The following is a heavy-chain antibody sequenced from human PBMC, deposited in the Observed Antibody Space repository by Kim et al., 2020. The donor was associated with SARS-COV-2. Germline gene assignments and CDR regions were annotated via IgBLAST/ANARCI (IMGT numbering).Heavy chain of an antibody. Sequence: GGSLRLSCAASGFTFSSYAMSWVRQAPGKGLEWVSAISGSGGSTYYADSVKGRFTISRDNSKNTLYLQMNSLRAEDTAVYYCAKAPHYYGSGSYDLGGDYYFDYWGQGTLVTVSS. J-gene: IGHJ4*02. CDR3: AKAPHYYGSGSYDLGGDYYFDY. CDR1: GFTFSSYA. D-gene: IGHD3-10*01. CDR2: ISGSGGST. V-gene: IGHV3-23*01.